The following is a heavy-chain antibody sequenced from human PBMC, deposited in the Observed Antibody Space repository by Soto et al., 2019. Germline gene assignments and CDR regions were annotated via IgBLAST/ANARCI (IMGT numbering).Heavy chain of an antibody. Sequence: PGGSLRLSCAASGFTVSSNYMSWVRQAPGKGLEWVSVIYSGGSTYYADSVKGRFTISRDNSKNTLYLQMNSLRAEDTAVYYCARAISNSSGWSDYWGQGTLVTVSS. D-gene: IGHD6-19*01. CDR1: GFTVSSNY. CDR2: IYSGGST. CDR3: ARAISNSSGWSDY. J-gene: IGHJ4*02. V-gene: IGHV3-66*01.